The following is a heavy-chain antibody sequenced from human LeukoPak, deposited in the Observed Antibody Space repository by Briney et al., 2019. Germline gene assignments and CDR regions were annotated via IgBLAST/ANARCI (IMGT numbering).Heavy chain of an antibody. Sequence: SETLSLTCTVSGGSISSSFYYWGWIRQPPGKGLEWIGSIHYSESTYYNPSLKSRITISIDMSKDQFSLKLTSVTAADTALYYCAGGLGAYSGFRYYFDSWGQGTLVSVSS. CDR3: AGGLGAYSGFRYYFDS. V-gene: IGHV4-39*01. CDR1: GGSISSSFYY. CDR2: IHYSEST. D-gene: IGHD5-12*01. J-gene: IGHJ4*02.